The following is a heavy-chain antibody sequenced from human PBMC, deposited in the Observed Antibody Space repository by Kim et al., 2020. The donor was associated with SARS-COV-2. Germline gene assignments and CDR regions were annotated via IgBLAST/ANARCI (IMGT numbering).Heavy chain of an antibody. CDR1: GFTFSNFG. Sequence: GGSLRLSCAASGFTFSNFGIHWVRQAPGKGLEWVALISYDGSNKYYADSVKGRFTISRDNSKNTLYLQMNSLRPEDTAVYYCATTTSDYWYFDLWGRGTLVTVSS. CDR2: ISYDGSNK. V-gene: IGHV3-30*03. D-gene: IGHD4-4*01. CDR3: ATTTSDYWYFDL. J-gene: IGHJ2*01.